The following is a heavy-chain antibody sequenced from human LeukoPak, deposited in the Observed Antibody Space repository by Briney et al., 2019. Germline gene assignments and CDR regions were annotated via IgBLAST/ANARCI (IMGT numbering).Heavy chain of an antibody. Sequence: GGSLRLSCVTSGFTFSDYFMNWIRQAPGKGPEWLSFINSDGNNIYYRDSVKGRFTISRDNAKKTLYLEMNNLRVDDTAIYYCATPRVFDFWGQGTLVAVSS. CDR1: GFTFSDYF. CDR2: INSDGNNI. J-gene: IGHJ4*02. V-gene: IGHV3-11*04. CDR3: ATPRVFDF.